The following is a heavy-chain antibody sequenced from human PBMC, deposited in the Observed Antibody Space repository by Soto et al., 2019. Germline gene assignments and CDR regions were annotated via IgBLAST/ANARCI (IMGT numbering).Heavy chain of an antibody. J-gene: IGHJ4*02. CDR3: ARRGNDYSNYVYPY. CDR1: GGSISSSSYY. Sequence: QLQLQESGPGLVKPSETLSLTCTVSGGSISSSSYYWGWIRQPPGKGLEWIGSIYYSGSTYYNPSLKSRVTISVDTSKNQFSLKLSSVTAADTAVYYCARRGNDYSNYVYPYWGQGTLVTVSS. V-gene: IGHV4-39*01. CDR2: IYYSGST. D-gene: IGHD4-4*01.